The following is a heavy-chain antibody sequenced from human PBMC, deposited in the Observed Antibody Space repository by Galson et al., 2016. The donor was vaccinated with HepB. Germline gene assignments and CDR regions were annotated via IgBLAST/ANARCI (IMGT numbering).Heavy chain of an antibody. CDR1: GFTFSSYA. Sequence: SLRLSCAASGFTFSSYAMNWVRQAPGKGLEWVSSIRGSGGSTDYADSVKGRFTISRDNSENTLSLQMNSLGAEDTAVYYCAKSIVAAPPNRSYYYYGMDVWGQGTTVTVSS. CDR2: IRGSGGST. CDR3: AKSIVAAPPNRSYYYYGMDV. J-gene: IGHJ6*02. D-gene: IGHD6-6*01. V-gene: IGHV3-23*01.